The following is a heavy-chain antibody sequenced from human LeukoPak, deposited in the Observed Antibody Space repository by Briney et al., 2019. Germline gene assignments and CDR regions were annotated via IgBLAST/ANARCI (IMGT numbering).Heavy chain of an antibody. CDR3: EKHTATIGGYIDY. V-gene: IGHV3-23*01. D-gene: IGHD6-13*01. J-gene: IGHJ4*02. Sequence: GGSLRLSRAPSGFTFSSYGMSSVRQAPGKGLEWVSGISDSAGNTYYADSVKGRFTVYRDNSKNTLYLQMNSLRAEDTGIYYCEKHTATIGGYIDYWGQGTLVTVSS. CDR1: GFTFSSYG. CDR2: ISDSAGNT.